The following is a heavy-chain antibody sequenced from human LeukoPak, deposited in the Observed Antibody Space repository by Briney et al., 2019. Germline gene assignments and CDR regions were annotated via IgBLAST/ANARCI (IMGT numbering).Heavy chain of an antibody. Sequence: ASVKVSCKASGYTFTGYYMHWVRQAPGQRLEWMGWINAGNGNTKYSQKFQGRVTITRNTSASTAYMELSSLRSEDTAVYYCARHWPAYGSWFDPWGQGTLVTVSS. D-gene: IGHD4-17*01. V-gene: IGHV1-3*01. CDR2: INAGNGNT. CDR3: ARHWPAYGSWFDP. CDR1: GYTFTGYY. J-gene: IGHJ5*02.